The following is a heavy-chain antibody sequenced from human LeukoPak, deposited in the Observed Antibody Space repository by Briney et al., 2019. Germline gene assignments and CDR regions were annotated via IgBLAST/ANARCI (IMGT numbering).Heavy chain of an antibody. J-gene: IGHJ4*02. V-gene: IGHV3-49*04. CDR1: GFTFGDYA. CDR3: GAGLYYFDY. Sequence: GRSLRLSCTASGFTFGDYAMSWVRQAPGKGLEWVGLIRSKAYGGTTEYAASVKGRFTISRDDSKSIAYLQMNSLKTEDTAVYYCGAGLYYFDYWGQGTLVTVSS. D-gene: IGHD6-19*01. CDR2: IRSKAYGGTT.